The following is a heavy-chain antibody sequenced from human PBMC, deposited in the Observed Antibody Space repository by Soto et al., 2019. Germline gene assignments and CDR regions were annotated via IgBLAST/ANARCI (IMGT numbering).Heavy chain of an antibody. CDR1: GGSIISYY. CDR2: IYYSGST. CDR3: ARTNIVATTYYYYYYMDV. V-gene: IGHV4-59*01. Sequence: SETLSLTCTVSGGSIISYYWSWIRQPPGKGLEWIGYIYYSGSTNYNPSLKSRVTISVDTSKNQFSLKLSSVTAADTAVYYCARTNIVATTYYYYYYMDVWGKGTTVTV. D-gene: IGHD5-12*01. J-gene: IGHJ6*03.